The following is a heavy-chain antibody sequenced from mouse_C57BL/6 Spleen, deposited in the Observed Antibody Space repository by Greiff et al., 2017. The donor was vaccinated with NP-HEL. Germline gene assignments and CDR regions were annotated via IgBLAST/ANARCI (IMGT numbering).Heavy chain of an antibody. CDR3: ARSEGITPYYFDY. V-gene: IGHV1-55*01. D-gene: IGHD1-1*01. Sequence: QVQLQHPGAELVKPGASVKMSCKASGYTFTSYWITWVKQRPGQGLEWIGDIYPGSGSTNYNEKFKSKATLTVDTSSSTAYMQLSSLTSEDSAVYYCARSEGITPYYFDYWGQGTTLTVSS. J-gene: IGHJ2*01. CDR1: GYTFTSYW. CDR2: IYPGSGST.